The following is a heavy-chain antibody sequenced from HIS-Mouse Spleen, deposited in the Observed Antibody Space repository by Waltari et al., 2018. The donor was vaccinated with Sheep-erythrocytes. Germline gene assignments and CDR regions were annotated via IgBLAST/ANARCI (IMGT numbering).Heavy chain of an antibody. D-gene: IGHD3-16*01. CDR1: GFTFSRYG. Sequence: QVQLVESGGGVVQPGRSLRLSCAASGFTFSRYGMHGVRQAPGKGLECVAVISYDGSNKYYADSVKGRFTISRDNSKNTLYLQMNSLRAEDTAVYYCAKGGFGGNSNDAFDIWGQGTMVTVSS. V-gene: IGHV3-30*18. J-gene: IGHJ3*02. CDR3: AKGGFGGNSNDAFDI. CDR2: ISYDGSNK.